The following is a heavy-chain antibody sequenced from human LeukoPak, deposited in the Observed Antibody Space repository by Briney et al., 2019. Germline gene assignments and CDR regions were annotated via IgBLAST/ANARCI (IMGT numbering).Heavy chain of an antibody. V-gene: IGHV1-69*06. D-gene: IGHD4-11*01. CDR1: GGTFSSYA. CDR2: IIPIFGTA. J-gene: IGHJ6*03. Sequence: ASVKVSCKASGGTFSSYAISWVRQAPGQGLEWMGRIIPIFGTANYAQKFQGRVTITADKSTSTAYMELSSLRSEDTAVYYCASLRGDPYSNYGDVWSKGTTVTVSS. CDR3: ASLRGDPYSNYGDV.